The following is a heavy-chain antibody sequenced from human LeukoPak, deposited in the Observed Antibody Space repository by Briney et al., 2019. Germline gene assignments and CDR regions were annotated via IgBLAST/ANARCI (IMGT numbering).Heavy chain of an antibody. V-gene: IGHV4-59*08. Sequence: PSETLSLTCTVSGGSISSYYWSWIRQPPGKGLEWIGYIYYTGNTNYNPSLKSRVTISVDASKNQFSLNLSSVTAADTAMYYCARLGGATSPFGYWGQGTLVTVSS. CDR3: ARLGGATSPFGY. CDR1: GGSISSYY. J-gene: IGHJ4*02. CDR2: IYYTGNT. D-gene: IGHD1-26*01.